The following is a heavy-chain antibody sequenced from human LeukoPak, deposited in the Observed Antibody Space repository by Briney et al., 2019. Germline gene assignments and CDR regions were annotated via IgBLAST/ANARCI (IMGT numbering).Heavy chain of an antibody. CDR1: GYTFTSYG. J-gene: IGHJ4*02. D-gene: IGHD3-3*01. V-gene: IGHV1-18*01. Sequence: ASVKVSCKASGYTFTSYGISWVRQAPGQGLEWMGWISAYNGNTNYAQELQGRVTMTTDTSTSTAYMELRSLRSDDTAVYYCARGNKRRFLEWLPVDYWGQGTLVTVSS. CDR3: ARGNKRRFLEWLPVDY. CDR2: ISAYNGNT.